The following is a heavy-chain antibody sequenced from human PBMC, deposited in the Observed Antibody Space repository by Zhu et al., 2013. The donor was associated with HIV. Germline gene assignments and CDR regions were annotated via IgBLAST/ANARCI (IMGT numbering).Heavy chain of an antibody. J-gene: IGHJ6*03. Sequence: QVQLVQSGAEVKKPGASVRVSCKGSGYTFTGYYLHWVRQAPGQGLEWMGWINPNSGGTNYAQKFQGRVTMTRDTSISTAYMELSRLRSDDTAVYYCAREQCSSTTCYQYMDVWGKGTTVTVSS. CDR3: AREQCSSTTCYQYMDV. CDR2: INPNSGGT. CDR1: GYTFTGYY. V-gene: IGHV1-2*02. D-gene: IGHD2-2*01.